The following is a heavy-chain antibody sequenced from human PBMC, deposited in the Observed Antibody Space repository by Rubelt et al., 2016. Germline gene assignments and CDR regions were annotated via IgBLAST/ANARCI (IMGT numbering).Heavy chain of an antibody. V-gene: IGHV1-18*01. D-gene: IGHD2-2*01. CDR3: ARDRSSTRLDV. CDR2: ISAYNGNT. CDR1: GYTFTSYG. Sequence: QVQLVQSGAEVKKPGASVKVSCKASGYTFTSYGISWVRQAPGQGLEWMGWISAYNGNTNYAQKLQGRVTSTTGKSTSTADMVPRSLGSYDTAVYDCARDRSSTRLDVWGQGTTVTVSS. J-gene: IGHJ6*02.